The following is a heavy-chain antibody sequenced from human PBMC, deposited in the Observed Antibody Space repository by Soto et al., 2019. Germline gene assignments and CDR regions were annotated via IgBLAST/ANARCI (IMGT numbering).Heavy chain of an antibody. Sequence: EVQLLESGGGLVQPGGSLRLSCAASGVTFSSNAMSWVRQAPGKGLEWVSAISGSGGSTYYADSVKGRFTISRDNSKNTLYLQMNSLRAEETAVYYCAKPIDYGDYVDAFDIWGQGTMVTVSS. CDR1: GVTFSSNA. J-gene: IGHJ3*02. CDR3: AKPIDYGDYVDAFDI. CDR2: ISGSGGST. D-gene: IGHD4-17*01. V-gene: IGHV3-23*01.